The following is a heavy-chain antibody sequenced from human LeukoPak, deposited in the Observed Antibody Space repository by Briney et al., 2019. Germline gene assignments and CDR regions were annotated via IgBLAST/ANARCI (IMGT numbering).Heavy chain of an antibody. CDR3: ARGLGYCTSTTCLLPFDY. J-gene: IGHJ4*02. Sequence: GGPLRLSCAASGFTVSTYYMTWLRQARGKGLECGSVIYSGGSTYYADFVKGRFTVSRDNSKNTLYLQMNSLRAEDTAMYYCARGLGYCTSTTCLLPFDYWGQGTLVTVSS. V-gene: IGHV3-53*01. CDR2: IYSGGST. D-gene: IGHD2-2*01. CDR1: GFTVSTYY.